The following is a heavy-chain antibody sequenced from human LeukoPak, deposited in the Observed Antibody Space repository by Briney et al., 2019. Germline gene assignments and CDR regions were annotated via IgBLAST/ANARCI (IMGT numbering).Heavy chain of an antibody. D-gene: IGHD4/OR15-4a*01. CDR1: GGSISSYY. J-gene: IGHJ4*02. V-gene: IGHV4-59*01. Sequence: SSETLSLTCTVSGGSISSYYWSWIRQPPGKGLEWIGYIYYSGSTNYNPSLKSRVTISVDTSKNQFSLNLSSVTAADTAVYYCARGRVHFDYWGQGSLVTVSS. CDR3: ARGRVHFDY. CDR2: IYYSGST.